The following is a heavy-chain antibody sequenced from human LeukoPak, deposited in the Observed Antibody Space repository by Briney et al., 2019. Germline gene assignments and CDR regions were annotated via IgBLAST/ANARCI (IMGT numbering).Heavy chain of an antibody. V-gene: IGHV1-69*05. Sequence: ASVKVSCKASGGTFSSYAISWVRQAPGQGLEWMGGIIPIFGTANYAQKFQGRVTITTDESTSTAYMELSSLRSEDTAVYYCASSTSVIAAPHWDYWGQGTLVTVSP. CDR3: ASSTSVIAAPHWDY. D-gene: IGHD6-6*01. J-gene: IGHJ4*02. CDR2: IIPIFGTA. CDR1: GGTFSSYA.